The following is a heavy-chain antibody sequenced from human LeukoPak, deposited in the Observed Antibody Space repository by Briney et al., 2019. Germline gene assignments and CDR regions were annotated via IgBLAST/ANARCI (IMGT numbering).Heavy chain of an antibody. CDR3: AKEDGDYAIDY. CDR2: ISSSSSYI. Sequence: PGGSLRLSCAASGFTFSSYSMNWVRQAPGKGLEWVSSISSSSSYIYYADSVKGRFTISRDNSKNTLYLQMNSLRAEDTAVYYCAKEDGDYAIDYWGQGTLVTVSS. J-gene: IGHJ4*02. V-gene: IGHV3-21*01. CDR1: GFTFSSYS. D-gene: IGHD4-17*01.